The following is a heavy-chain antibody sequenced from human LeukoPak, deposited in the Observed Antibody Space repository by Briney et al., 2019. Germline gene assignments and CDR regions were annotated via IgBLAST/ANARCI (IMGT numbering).Heavy chain of an antibody. CDR2: IYYSGST. V-gene: IGHV4-59*01. D-gene: IGHD3-16*02. Sequence: PSETLSLTCTVSGGSISSYYWSWIRQPPGKGLEWIGYIYYSGSTNYNPSLKSRVTISVDTSKNQFSLKLSSVTAADTAVYYCVRGVMITFGGVIARGRPYYFDYWGQGTLVTVSS. CDR1: GGSISSYY. J-gene: IGHJ4*02. CDR3: VRGVMITFGGVIARGRPYYFDY.